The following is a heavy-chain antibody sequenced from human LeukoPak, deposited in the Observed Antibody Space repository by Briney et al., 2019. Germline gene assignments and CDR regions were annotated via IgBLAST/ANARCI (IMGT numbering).Heavy chain of an antibody. Sequence: ASVKVSCKASGYTFTSYGISWVRQAPGQGLEWMGIINPSGGSTSYAQKFQGRVTMTRDTSTSTVYMELSSLRSEDTAVYYCARQQLVRNLDAFDIWGQGTMVTVSS. CDR2: INPSGGST. CDR1: GYTFTSYG. J-gene: IGHJ3*02. CDR3: ARQQLVRNLDAFDI. V-gene: IGHV1-46*01. D-gene: IGHD6-13*01.